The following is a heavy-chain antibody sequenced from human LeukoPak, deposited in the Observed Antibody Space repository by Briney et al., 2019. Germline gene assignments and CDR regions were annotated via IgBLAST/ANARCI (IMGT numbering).Heavy chain of an antibody. CDR1: GYSFTTYY. J-gene: IGHJ5*02. D-gene: IGHD2-2*01. V-gene: IGHV1-46*01. CDR3: AREIVVVSSAMGFDP. Sequence: ASVKVSCKASGYSFTTYYIHWVRQAPGQGLEWMGVINPSGGSTSFAQKFQARLTMTRDTSTSTVYMELSGLSSEDTAVYYCAREIVVVSSAMGFDPWGQGTLVTVSS. CDR2: INPSGGST.